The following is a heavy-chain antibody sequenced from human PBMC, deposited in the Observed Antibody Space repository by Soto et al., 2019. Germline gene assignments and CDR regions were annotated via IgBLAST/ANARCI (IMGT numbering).Heavy chain of an antibody. CDR3: TVWGSGNDFGAA. J-gene: IGHJ4*02. CDR1: GFTFSDHY. Sequence: EVQLVESGGGLVQPGGSLRLSCAASGFTFSDHYMDWVRQAPGKGLGWVGRSKTKADSYTTEYAASVKGRFTISRDGSKNYRFLQMNSLKTEATAVYYCTVWGSGNDFGAAWGQGILVTVSS. V-gene: IGHV3-72*01. CDR2: SKTKADSYTT. D-gene: IGHD3-10*01.